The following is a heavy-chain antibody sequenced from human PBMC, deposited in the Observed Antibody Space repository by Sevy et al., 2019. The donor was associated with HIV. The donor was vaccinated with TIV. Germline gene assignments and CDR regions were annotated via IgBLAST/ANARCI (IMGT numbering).Heavy chain of an antibody. D-gene: IGHD6-19*01. CDR3: AALAGGPEDF. CDR1: GFSFVSSA. V-gene: IGHV1-58*02. CDR2: IVVGSGDT. Sequence: ASVKVSCKASGFSFVSSAIQWLRQARGQRLEWIGRIVVGSGDTNYVQKFQERVTITRDMSTSTAYMELSSLRSEDTAVYYCAALAGGPEDFWGQRTLVTVSS. J-gene: IGHJ4*02.